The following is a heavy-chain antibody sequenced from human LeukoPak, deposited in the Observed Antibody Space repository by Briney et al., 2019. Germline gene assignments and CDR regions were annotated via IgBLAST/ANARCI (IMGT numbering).Heavy chain of an antibody. J-gene: IGHJ5*02. CDR2: IYYSET. CDR1: GGSVSGYY. CDR3: ARRRNWLDP. V-gene: IGHV4-59*08. Sequence: SETLSLTCTVSGGSVSGYYWTWVRQPPGKGLEWIGYIYYSETNYNPSLKSRVNISLDPSKNQLSLKLTSVTAADTAVYYCARRRNWLDPWGRGTLVTVSS.